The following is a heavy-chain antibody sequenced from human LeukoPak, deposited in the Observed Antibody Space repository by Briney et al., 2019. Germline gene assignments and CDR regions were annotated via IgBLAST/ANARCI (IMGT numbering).Heavy chain of an antibody. V-gene: IGHV1-2*02. CDR2: INPNSGGT. CDR3: SRGALYLDY. Sequence: ASVKVSCTASGYTFTVTYMHWVRHAPGQGLEWMGWINPNSGGTNYAQKFQGRVTMTRDTSISTAYMELSRLRSDDTAVYYCSRGALYLDYWGQGTLVTVSS. CDR1: GYTFTVTY. J-gene: IGHJ4*02.